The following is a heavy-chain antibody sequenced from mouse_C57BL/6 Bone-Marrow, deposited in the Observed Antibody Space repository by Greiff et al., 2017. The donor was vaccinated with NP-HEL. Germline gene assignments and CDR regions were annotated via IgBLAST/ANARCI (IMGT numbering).Heavy chain of an antibody. D-gene: IGHD2-4*01. CDR3: ARDYDYYYAMDY. CDR2: IRNKANGYTT. J-gene: IGHJ4*01. Sequence: EVMLVESGGGLVQPGGSLRLSCATSGFTFTDYYMSWVRQPPGKALEWLGFIRNKANGYTTEYSASVKGRFTISRDNSQSILYLQMNTLRAEDSATYYCARDYDYYYAMDYWGQGTSVTVSS. V-gene: IGHV7-3*02. CDR1: GFTFTDYY.